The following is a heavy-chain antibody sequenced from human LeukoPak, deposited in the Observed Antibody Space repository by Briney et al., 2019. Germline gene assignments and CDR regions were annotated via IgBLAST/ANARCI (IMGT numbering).Heavy chain of an antibody. CDR3: AKDLDCSGGTCHKAFDC. CDR1: GFTLTTKG. J-gene: IGHJ4*02. V-gene: IGHV3-30*02. D-gene: IGHD2-15*01. Sequence: GGSLRLSCVASGFTLTTKGMHKIRQAPSKRLKWVAFIRYDGSDKFYGDSVKGRFTTSRDNSKNTLYLQMSRLRVEDTAVYYCAKDLDCSGGTCHKAFDCWGQGTLVTVSS. CDR2: IRYDGSDK.